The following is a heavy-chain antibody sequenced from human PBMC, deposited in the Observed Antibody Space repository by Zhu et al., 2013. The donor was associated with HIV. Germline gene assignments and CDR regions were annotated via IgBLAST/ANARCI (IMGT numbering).Heavy chain of an antibody. CDR2: INPNSGGT. V-gene: IGHV1-2*02. Sequence: VQLVQSGAEVKKPGASVKLSCKTSGYTFTGHYMHWVRQAPGQGLEWMGWINPNSGGTKYAQKFQGRVTMARDTSITTAYMELSRLRSDDTAVYYCASGRRGYDSQYYYYYYMDVWGKGTTVTVS. CDR1: GYTFTGHY. CDR3: ASGRRGYDSQYYYYYYMDV. J-gene: IGHJ6*03. D-gene: IGHD5-12*01.